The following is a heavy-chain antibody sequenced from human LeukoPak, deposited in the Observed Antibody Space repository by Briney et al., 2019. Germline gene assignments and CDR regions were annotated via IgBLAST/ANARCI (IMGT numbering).Heavy chain of an antibody. CDR3: AKDDDWGRYKH. CDR1: GGTFSSYA. J-gene: IGHJ1*01. CDR2: IIPIFGTA. D-gene: IGHD3-16*01. Sequence: SVRVSCKASGGTFSSYAISWVRQAPGQGLEWMGGIIPIFGTANYAQTVQGRVTITADKSTSTAYMELSSLRAEDTAVYYCAKDDDWGRYKHWGQGTLVTVSS. V-gene: IGHV1-69*06.